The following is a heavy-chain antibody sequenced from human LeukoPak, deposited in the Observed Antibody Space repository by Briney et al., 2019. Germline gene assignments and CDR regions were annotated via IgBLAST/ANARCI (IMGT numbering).Heavy chain of an antibody. D-gene: IGHD3-22*01. Sequence: SVKVSCKASGGTFSSYAISWVRQSPGQGLEWMGGIIPIFGTANYAQKFQGRVTITADESTSTAYMELSSLRSEDTAVYYCARDPNYYDSSGHKGFDYWGQGTLVTVSS. CDR2: IIPIFGTA. CDR1: GGTFSSYA. J-gene: IGHJ4*02. CDR3: ARDPNYYDSSGHKGFDY. V-gene: IGHV1-69*13.